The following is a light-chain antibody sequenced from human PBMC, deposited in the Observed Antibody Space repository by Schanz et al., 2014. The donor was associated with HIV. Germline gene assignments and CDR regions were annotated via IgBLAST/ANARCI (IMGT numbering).Light chain of an antibody. V-gene: IGKV3-15*01. CDR1: QTVSNN. CDR2: GAS. CDR3: QQYDKWPPYT. Sequence: EIVMTQSPGTLSVSPGERATLSCRASQTVSNNLAWYQQKPGQAPRLLIYGASTRVTGIPARFSGSGSGTDFTLTISSLQSEDFALYYCQQYDKWPPYTFGQGTKLDMK. J-gene: IGKJ2*01.